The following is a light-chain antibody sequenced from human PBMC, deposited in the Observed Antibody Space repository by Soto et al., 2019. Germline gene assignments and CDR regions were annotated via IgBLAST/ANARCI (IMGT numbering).Light chain of an antibody. Sequence: EIVMTQSPATLSVSPGETATLSCRASQSISSDLDWFQQKPGQAPRLLVYGASITASGIPARFSGSGSGTDFTLTISSLQSEDFAAYYCQQYNKWPPRTLGQGTKADIK. CDR2: GAS. J-gene: IGKJ1*01. CDR1: QSISSD. CDR3: QQYNKWPPRT. V-gene: IGKV3-15*01.